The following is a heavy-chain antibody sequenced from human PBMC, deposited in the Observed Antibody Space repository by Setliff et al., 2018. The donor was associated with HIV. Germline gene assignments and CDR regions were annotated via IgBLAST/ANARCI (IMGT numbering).Heavy chain of an antibody. J-gene: IGHJ4*02. CDR1: GDSISSGGHY. D-gene: IGHD3-22*01. CDR2: IYYSGST. CDR3: ARRGYFDSSGFFDY. V-gene: IGHV4-31*03. Sequence: SETLSLTCTVSGDSISSGGHYWSWIRQPPGKGLEWIGYIYYSGSTYYNPSLRSRVTISTGTSKNQFSLKLTSVTAADTAVYYCARRGYFDSSGFFDYWGQGTLVTVSS.